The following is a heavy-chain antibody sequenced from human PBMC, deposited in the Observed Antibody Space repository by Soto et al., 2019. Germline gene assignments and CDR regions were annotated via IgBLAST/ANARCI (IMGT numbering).Heavy chain of an antibody. CDR3: ARGSSSSRPLDY. D-gene: IGHD6-6*01. J-gene: IGHJ4*02. CDR1: GFTVSSNY. Sequence: GGSLRLSCAASGFTVSSNYMSWVRQAPGKGLEWVSVIYSGGSTYYADSVKGRFTISRDNSKNTLYPQMNSLRAEDTAVYYCARGSSSSRPLDYWGQGTLVTVSS. CDR2: IYSGGST. V-gene: IGHV3-53*01.